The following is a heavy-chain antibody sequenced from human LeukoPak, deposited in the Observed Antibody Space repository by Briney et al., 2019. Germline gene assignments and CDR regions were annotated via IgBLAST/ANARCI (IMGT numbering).Heavy chain of an antibody. CDR2: ISGDGGST. D-gene: IGHD1-7*01. CDR3: AKDIERGRLKLRMGFDY. V-gene: IGHV3-43*02. J-gene: IGHJ4*02. CDR1: GFTFDDYA. Sequence: GGSLRLSCAASGFTFDDYAMHWVRQAPGKGLEWVSLISGDGGSTYYADSVKGRFTISRDNSKNSLYLQMNSLRTEDTALYYCAKDIERGRLKLRMGFDYWGQGTLVTVSS.